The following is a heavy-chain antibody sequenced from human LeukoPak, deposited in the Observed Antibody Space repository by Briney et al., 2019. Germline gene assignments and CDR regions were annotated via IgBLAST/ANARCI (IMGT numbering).Heavy chain of an antibody. CDR3: ARDSLLPSAMGYYYMDV. J-gene: IGHJ6*03. V-gene: IGHV4-59*12. D-gene: IGHD2-2*01. Sequence: KPSETLSLTCTVSGGSISSYYWNWIRQPPGKGLEWIGYIHYSGTNYYNPSLKSRVTTSVDTYKGQFSLKLSSVTAADTALYFCARDSLLPSAMGYYYMDVWGKGTTVTVSS. CDR2: IHYSGTN. CDR1: GGSISSYY.